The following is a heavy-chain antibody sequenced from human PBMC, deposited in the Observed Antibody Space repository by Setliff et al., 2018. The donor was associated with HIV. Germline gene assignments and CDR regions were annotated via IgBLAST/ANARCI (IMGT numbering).Heavy chain of an antibody. CDR1: GGSISSSY. Sequence: SETLSLTCTVSGGSISSSYWTWTRQPPGKGLEWIGNIHYSGSTNYNPSLKSRVTISVDTSKNQFSLTLSSVTAADTAVYYCARQMPIPGIAITPVDYWGQGALVTVSS. V-gene: IGHV4-59*08. J-gene: IGHJ4*02. D-gene: IGHD5-12*01. CDR3: ARQMPIPGIAITPVDY. CDR2: IHYSGST.